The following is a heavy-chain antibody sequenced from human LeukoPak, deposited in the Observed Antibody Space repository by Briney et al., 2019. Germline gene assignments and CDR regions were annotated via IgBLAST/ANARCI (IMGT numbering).Heavy chain of an antibody. CDR2: ISSSSSYI. V-gene: IGHV3-21*01. CDR3: ARDFSRGVSSRPIDY. CDR1: GFTFSIFW. Sequence: AGGSLRLSCAASGFTFSIFWMHWVRQAPGKGLEWVSSISSSSSYIYYADSVKGRFTISRDNAKNSLYLQMNSLRAEDTAVYYCARDFSRGVSSRPIDYWGQGTLVTVSS. J-gene: IGHJ4*02. D-gene: IGHD6-13*01.